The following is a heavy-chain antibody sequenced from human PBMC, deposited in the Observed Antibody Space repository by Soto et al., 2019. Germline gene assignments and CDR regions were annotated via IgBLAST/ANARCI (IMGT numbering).Heavy chain of an antibody. CDR3: ARIERAATPNYCYYYGMDV. Sequence: QVTLKESGPVLVKPTETLTLTCTVSGFSLSNARMGVSWIRQPPGKALEWLAHIFSNDEKSYSTSLKSRLTISKDTSKSQVVLTMTNMDPVDTATYYCARIERAATPNYCYYYGMDVWGQGTTVTVSS. J-gene: IGHJ6*02. V-gene: IGHV2-26*01. CDR1: GFSLSNARMG. D-gene: IGHD2-15*01. CDR2: IFSNDEK.